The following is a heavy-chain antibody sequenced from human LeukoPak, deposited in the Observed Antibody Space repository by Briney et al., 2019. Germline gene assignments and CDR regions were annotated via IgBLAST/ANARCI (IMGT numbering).Heavy chain of an antibody. CDR2: INERGTEE. D-gene: IGHD2-2*02. J-gene: IGHJ4*02. V-gene: IGHV3-7*01. CDR1: GFSFSSFW. CDR3: AREEYQLLYDY. Sequence: PGGSLRLSCGASGFSFSSFWMTWVRQPPGKGLEWVANINERGTEEHYVDSVKGRFTISRDNAKNSLYLQMNSLRAEDTAVYYCAREEYQLLYDYWGQGTLVTVSS.